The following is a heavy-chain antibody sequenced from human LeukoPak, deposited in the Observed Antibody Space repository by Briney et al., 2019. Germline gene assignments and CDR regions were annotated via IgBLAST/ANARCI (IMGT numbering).Heavy chain of an antibody. Sequence: GGSLRLSCAASGFTVSSNHNHMSWVRQAPGKGLEWVSVIYSGGTIFYADSVKGRFTISRDNSKNTVYLEMNSRRAEDTAVYYCARDGENHYYDYWGQGTLVTVST. D-gene: IGHD7-27*01. CDR3: ARDGENHYYDY. J-gene: IGHJ4*02. V-gene: IGHV3-66*01. CDR2: IYSGGTI. CDR1: GFTVSSNH.